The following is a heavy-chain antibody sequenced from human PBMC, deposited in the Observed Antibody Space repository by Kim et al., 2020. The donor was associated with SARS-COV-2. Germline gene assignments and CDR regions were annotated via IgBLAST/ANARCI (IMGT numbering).Heavy chain of an antibody. Sequence: YTSGRTYYNPSLQSRVTMSVDMSKNQFSLKLSSVTAADTAVYYCASALGNWGQGTLVTVSS. CDR3: ASALGN. V-gene: IGHV4-4*07. D-gene: IGHD3-16*02. J-gene: IGHJ4*02. CDR2: YTSGRT.